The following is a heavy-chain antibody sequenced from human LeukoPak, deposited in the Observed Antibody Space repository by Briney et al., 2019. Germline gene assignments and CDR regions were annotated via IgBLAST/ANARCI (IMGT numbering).Heavy chain of an antibody. CDR3: ARDGRGLDWLLGPNDAFDI. J-gene: IGHJ3*02. CDR2: IYHSGST. CDR1: GGSISSSNW. D-gene: IGHD3-9*01. Sequence: PSETLSLTCAVSGGSISSSNWWSWVRQPPGKGLEWIGEIYHSGSTNYNPSLKSRVTISVDTSKNQFSLKLRSVTAADTAVYYRARDGRGLDWLLGPNDAFDIWGQGTMVTVSS. V-gene: IGHV4-4*02.